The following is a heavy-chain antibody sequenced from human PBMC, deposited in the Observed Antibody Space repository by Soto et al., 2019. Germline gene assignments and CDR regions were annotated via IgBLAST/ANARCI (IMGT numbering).Heavy chain of an antibody. CDR1: GYTFTSYG. Sequence: ASVKVSCKASGYTFTSYGINWVRQATGQGLEWMGWMNPNSGNTGYAQKFQGRVTMTRNTSISTAYMELSSLRSEDTAVYYCARDLTCSGGSCYSGYYYGMDVWGQGTTVTVSS. D-gene: IGHD2-15*01. J-gene: IGHJ6*02. CDR3: ARDLTCSGGSCYSGYYYGMDV. V-gene: IGHV1-8*01. CDR2: MNPNSGNT.